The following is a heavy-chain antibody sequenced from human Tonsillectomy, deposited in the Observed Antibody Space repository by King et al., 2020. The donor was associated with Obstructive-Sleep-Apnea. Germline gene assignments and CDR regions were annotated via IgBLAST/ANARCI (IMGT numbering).Heavy chain of an antibody. Sequence: VQLQESGPGLVKPSQTLSLTCTVSGGSISSGDYYWSWIRQPPGKGLEWIGYIYYSESTYYNPSLKSRVTISVDTSKNQFSLKLSSVTAADTAVYYCARGGRKDYDILTGYVSDAFDIWGQGTMVTVSS. CDR3: ARGGRKDYDILTGYVSDAFDI. J-gene: IGHJ3*02. D-gene: IGHD3-9*01. CDR1: GGSISSGDYY. V-gene: IGHV4-30-4*01. CDR2: IYYSEST.